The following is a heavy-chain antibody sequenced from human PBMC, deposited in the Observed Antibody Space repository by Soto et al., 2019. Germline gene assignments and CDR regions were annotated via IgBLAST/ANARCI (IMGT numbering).Heavy chain of an antibody. Sequence: GGSLRLSCAASGFTFSSYGMHWVRQAPGKGLEWVAVISYDGSNKYYADSVKGRFTISRDNSKNTLYLQMNSLRAEDTAVYYCAKSFWVDTYYFDYWGQGTLVTVSS. CDR1: GFTFSSYG. D-gene: IGHD2-15*01. CDR2: ISYDGSNK. J-gene: IGHJ4*02. CDR3: AKSFWVDTYYFDY. V-gene: IGHV3-30*18.